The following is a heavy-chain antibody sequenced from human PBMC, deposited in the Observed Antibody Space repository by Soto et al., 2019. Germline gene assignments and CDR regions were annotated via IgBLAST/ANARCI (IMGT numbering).Heavy chain of an antibody. CDR2: ISSYGSDK. CDR1: GFTFRSYV. V-gene: IGHV3-30-3*01. D-gene: IGHD3-10*01. CDR3: ARDRLYGAGWIDG. J-gene: IGHJ6*02. Sequence: QVQLVESGGGVVQPGRSLRLYCAASGFTFRSYVMHWVRQAPGKGLEWVAVISSYGSDKYYADSVKGRFTISRDNSKNTLYVQLNRRRADATALYDCARDRLYGAGWIDGWGQGTTVTASS.